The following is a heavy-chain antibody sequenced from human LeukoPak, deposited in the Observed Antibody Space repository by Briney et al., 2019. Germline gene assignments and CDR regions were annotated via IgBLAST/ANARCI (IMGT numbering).Heavy chain of an antibody. J-gene: IGHJ6*02. CDR3: AREFKWELLTDYGMDV. Sequence: ASVKVSCKASGGTFSSYAISWVRQAPGQGLEWMGWISAYNGNTNYAQKLQGRVTMTTDTSTSTAYMELRSLRSDDTAVYYCAREFKWELLTDYGMDVWGQGTTVTVSS. CDR1: GGTFSSYA. CDR2: ISAYNGNT. D-gene: IGHD1-26*01. V-gene: IGHV1-18*01.